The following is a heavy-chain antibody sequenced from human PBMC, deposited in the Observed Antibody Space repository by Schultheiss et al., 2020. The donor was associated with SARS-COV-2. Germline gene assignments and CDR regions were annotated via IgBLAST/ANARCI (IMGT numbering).Heavy chain of an antibody. CDR3: ARDGYSYGSSDY. D-gene: IGHD5-18*01. CDR2: ISSSSSYI. Sequence: ETLSLTCAVYGGSFSGYYWSWIRQAPGKGLEWVSSISSSSSYIYYADSVKGRFTISRDNAKNSLYLQMNSLRAEDTAVYYCARDGYSYGSSDYWGQGTLVTVSS. J-gene: IGHJ4*02. CDR1: GGSFSGYY. V-gene: IGHV3-21*01.